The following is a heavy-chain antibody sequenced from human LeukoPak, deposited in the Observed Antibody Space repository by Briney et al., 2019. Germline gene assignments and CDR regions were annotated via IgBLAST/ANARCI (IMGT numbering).Heavy chain of an antibody. Sequence: PSETLSLTCAVYGGSFSGYYWSWIRQPPGKGLEWIGEINHSGSTNYNPSLKSRVTISVDTSKNQFSLKLSSVTAADTAVYYCARRARLGYCSSTSCYTGVDYWGQGTLVTVSS. CDR3: ARRARLGYCSSTSCYTGVDY. V-gene: IGHV4-34*01. CDR1: GGSFSGYY. J-gene: IGHJ4*02. CDR2: INHSGST. D-gene: IGHD2-2*02.